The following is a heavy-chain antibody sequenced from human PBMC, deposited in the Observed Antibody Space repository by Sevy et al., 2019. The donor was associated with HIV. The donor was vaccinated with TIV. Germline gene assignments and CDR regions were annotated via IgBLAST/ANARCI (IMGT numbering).Heavy chain of an antibody. CDR2: ISTYNGDT. CDR3: AGDPRLNCGINGICPIPYFDS. D-gene: IGHD2-21*01. J-gene: IGHJ4*02. CDR1: GYSFTLFG. Sequence: ASVKVSCRSSGYSFTLFGISWVRQAPGQGLEWMGWISTYNGDTKYAQKFQGRVTMTTAKSTSTAYMELRGLRSDDTAGYYCAGDPRLNCGINGICPIPYFDSWGQGTLVTVSS. V-gene: IGHV1-18*01.